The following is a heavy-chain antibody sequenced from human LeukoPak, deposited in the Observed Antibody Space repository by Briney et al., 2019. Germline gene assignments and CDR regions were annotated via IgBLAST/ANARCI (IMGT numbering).Heavy chain of an antibody. CDR2: INPNSGGT. Sequence: ASVKVSCKASGYTFTGYYMHWVRQAPGQGLEWMGWINPNSGGTNYAQKFQGRVTMTRDTSISTAFMELSRLRSDDTAVYYCATTTREYSSSWYPWFDPWGQGTLVTVSS. D-gene: IGHD6-13*01. CDR1: GYTFTGYY. CDR3: ATTTREYSSSWYPWFDP. V-gene: IGHV1-2*02. J-gene: IGHJ5*02.